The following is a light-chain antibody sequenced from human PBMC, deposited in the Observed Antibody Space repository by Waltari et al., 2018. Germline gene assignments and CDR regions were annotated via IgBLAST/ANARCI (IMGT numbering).Light chain of an antibody. CDR3: CSFTSRSTWV. J-gene: IGLJ3*02. Sequence: QSALTQPASVSGSPGQSITISSTGPTSDVGGYNYVLCYQQHPGKVPKLLIFDVSNRPSGVSNRFSGSKSGNTASLTISGLQAEDESDYYCCSFTSRSTWVFGGGTKLTVL. CDR1: TSDVGGYNY. CDR2: DVS. V-gene: IGLV2-14*01.